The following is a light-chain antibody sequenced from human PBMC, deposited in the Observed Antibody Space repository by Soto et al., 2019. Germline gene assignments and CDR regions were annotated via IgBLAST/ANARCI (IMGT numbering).Light chain of an antibody. CDR1: SSDVGGYNY. CDR3: CSYAGSTAV. J-gene: IGLJ2*01. V-gene: IGLV2-11*01. CDR2: GVS. Sequence: QSALTQPRSVSGSPGQSVTISCTGTSSDVGGYNYVSWYQQHPGKAPKLMIYGVSKRPSGVPDRFSGSKSGNTASLTISGLHAEDEADYYCCSYAGSTAVFGGGTKLTVL.